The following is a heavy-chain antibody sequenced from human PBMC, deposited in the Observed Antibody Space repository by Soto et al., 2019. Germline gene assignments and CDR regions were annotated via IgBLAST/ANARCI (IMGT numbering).Heavy chain of an antibody. CDR1: GYTFTSYG. Sequence: ASVKVSCKASGYTFTSYGISWVRQAPGQGLEWMGWISAYNGNTNYAQKLQGRVTMTTDTSTSTAYMELRSLRSDDTAVYYCARYTVVVTPTMNFEEYPASFDSWGPGTLVTVSS. CDR2: ISAYNGNT. J-gene: IGHJ4*02. CDR3: ARYTVVVTPTMNFEEYPASFDS. V-gene: IGHV1-18*01. D-gene: IGHD2-2*01.